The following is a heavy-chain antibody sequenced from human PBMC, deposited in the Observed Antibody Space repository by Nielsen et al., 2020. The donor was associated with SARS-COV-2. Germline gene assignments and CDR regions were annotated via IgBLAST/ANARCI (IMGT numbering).Heavy chain of an antibody. Sequence: GESLKISCAASGYTFSSYAMSWVRQAPGKGLEWVSAISGGGVSTYYADSVKGRFTISRDNSKNTLYLQMNSLRAEDTAVYYCARDPGGWAAAGPNWFDPWGQGTLVTVSS. CDR3: ARDPGGWAAAGPNWFDP. CDR2: ISGGGVST. CDR1: GYTFSSYA. D-gene: IGHD6-13*01. V-gene: IGHV3-23*01. J-gene: IGHJ5*02.